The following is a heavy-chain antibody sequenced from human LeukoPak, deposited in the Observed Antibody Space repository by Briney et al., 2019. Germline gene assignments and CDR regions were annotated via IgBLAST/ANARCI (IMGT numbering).Heavy chain of an antibody. CDR2: IYYSGST. Sequence: SETLSLTCTVSGGSISRSSYYWGWIRQPPGKGLEGIGTIYYSGSTNYNPSLNSRVTISVDTSKNQFSLKLSSVTAADAAVYSCARLSNYFVIDYWGQGTLVTVSS. D-gene: IGHD4-11*01. CDR3: ARLSNYFVIDY. J-gene: IGHJ4*02. V-gene: IGHV4-39*01. CDR1: GGSISRSSYY.